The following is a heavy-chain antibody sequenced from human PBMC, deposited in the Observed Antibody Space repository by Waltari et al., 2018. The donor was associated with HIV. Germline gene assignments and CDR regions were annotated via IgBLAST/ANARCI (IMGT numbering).Heavy chain of an antibody. CDR1: GVTFRSSA. CDR2: ISYDGNNK. V-gene: IGHV3-30*01. D-gene: IGHD3-10*01. Sequence: QAQLVESGGGVVQPGRPLRPSCSASGVTFRSSAVTWVRQAPGKGLEMVAVISYDGNNKFYADSVKGRFTISRDISENTLFLQMDSLRAEDTAVYYCARDRGSFASFFYGLDVWGQGTTVTVSS. CDR3: ARDRGSFASFFYGLDV. J-gene: IGHJ6*02.